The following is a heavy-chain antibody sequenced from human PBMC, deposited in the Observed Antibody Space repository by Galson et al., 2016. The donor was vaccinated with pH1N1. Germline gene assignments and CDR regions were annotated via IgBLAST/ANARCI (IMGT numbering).Heavy chain of an antibody. D-gene: IGHD4-23*01. J-gene: IGHJ4*02. Sequence: TLSLTCTVSGGSVSSGTYYWSWIRQPAGKGLEWIGRIYTTGTTKYNPSLKSRATMSVDTSENQFSLKLNSVTAADTAVYYCARGRGIDYGGNSLDYWGQGTLVTVSS. CDR2: IYTTGTT. CDR1: GGSVSSGTYY. V-gene: IGHV4-61*02. CDR3: ARGRGIDYGGNSLDY.